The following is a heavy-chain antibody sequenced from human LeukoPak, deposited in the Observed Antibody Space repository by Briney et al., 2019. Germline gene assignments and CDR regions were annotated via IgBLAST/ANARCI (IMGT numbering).Heavy chain of an antibody. CDR2: ISSNGDST. CDR3: ARFFGNNYFDY. CDR1: GFTFSYYA. D-gene: IGHD1/OR15-1a*01. J-gene: IGHJ4*02. V-gene: IGHV3-64D*09. Sequence: GGSLRLSCSASGFTFSYYAIYWVRQAPGKGLEYVSAISSNGDSTYYADSVKGRFTISRDNSKNTLYLQMSSLRAEDSAVYYCARFFGNNYFDYWGQGTLVTVSS.